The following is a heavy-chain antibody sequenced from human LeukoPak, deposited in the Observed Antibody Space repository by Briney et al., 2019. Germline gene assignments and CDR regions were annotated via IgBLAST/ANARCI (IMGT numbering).Heavy chain of an antibody. J-gene: IGHJ6*02. D-gene: IGHD2-2*01. CDR1: GYTFTSYA. Sequence: ASVKVSCKASGYTFTSYAMHWVRQAPGQRLEWMGWINAGNGNTKYSQKFQDRVTISKDTSASTAYMELSSLRSEDTAVYYCARDYRWGYCSSTICYGSNGMDVWGQGTTVTVSS. V-gene: IGHV1-3*01. CDR3: ARDYRWGYCSSTICYGSNGMDV. CDR2: INAGNGNT.